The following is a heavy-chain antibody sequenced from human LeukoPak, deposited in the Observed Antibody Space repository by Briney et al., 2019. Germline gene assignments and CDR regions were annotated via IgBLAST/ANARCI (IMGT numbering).Heavy chain of an antibody. V-gene: IGHV1-69*13. CDR3: ARPSGSGYSYGYGIDAFDI. Sequence: ASVKVSCKASGGTFSSYAISWVRQAPGQGLEWMGGIIPIFGTANYAQKFQGRVTITADESTSTAYMELSSLRSEDTAVYYCARPSGSGYSYGYGIDAFDIWGQGTMVTVSS. D-gene: IGHD5-18*01. CDR1: GGTFSSYA. CDR2: IIPIFGTA. J-gene: IGHJ3*02.